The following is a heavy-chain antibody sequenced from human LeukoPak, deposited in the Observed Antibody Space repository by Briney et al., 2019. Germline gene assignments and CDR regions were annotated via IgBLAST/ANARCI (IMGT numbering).Heavy chain of an antibody. Sequence: ASVKVSCKASGYTFISYGITWVRQAPGQGLEWMGWISPYSGKINFQPRLQGRVTMTTDTSTSTACMELRSLRSDDTAVYYCAREGGVGPTAPPDYYSYQNDVWGRGTTVTVSS. V-gene: IGHV1-18*01. J-gene: IGHJ6*03. CDR1: GYTFISYG. CDR2: ISPYSGKI. D-gene: IGHD1-26*01. CDR3: AREGGVGPTAPPDYYSYQNDV.